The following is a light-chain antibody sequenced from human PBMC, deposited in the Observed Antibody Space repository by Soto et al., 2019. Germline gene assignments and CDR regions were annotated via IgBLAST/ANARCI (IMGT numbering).Light chain of an antibody. V-gene: IGLV2-23*02. Sequence: QSVLTQPASVSGSPGQSITISCTGTSSDVGSYNLVSWYQQHPVKAPKLMIYEVSKRPSGVSNRFSGSKSGNTASLTIAGLQAEDGAEYYCCSYAGSSTDVFGTGTKLTVL. J-gene: IGLJ1*01. CDR1: SSDVGSYNL. CDR2: EVS. CDR3: CSYAGSSTDV.